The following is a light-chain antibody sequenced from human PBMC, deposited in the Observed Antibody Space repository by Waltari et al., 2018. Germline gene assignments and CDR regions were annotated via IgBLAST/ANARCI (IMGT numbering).Light chain of an antibody. Sequence: EIVLTQSPATLSSSPGERATLSCRASQSVSSYLAWYQQNPGQAPRLLIYDASNRATGIPARFSGSGSGTDFTLTISSLEPEDFAVYYCQQRSNWPQYTFGQGTKLEIK. CDR2: DAS. V-gene: IGKV3-11*01. CDR3: QQRSNWPQYT. J-gene: IGKJ2*01. CDR1: QSVSSY.